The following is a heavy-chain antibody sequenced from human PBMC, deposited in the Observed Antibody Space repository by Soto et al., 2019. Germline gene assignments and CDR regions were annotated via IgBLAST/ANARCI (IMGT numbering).Heavy chain of an antibody. CDR2: IYYSGST. J-gene: IGHJ6*03. CDR3: ARHAGREGYGDYYYYYYMDV. D-gene: IGHD4-17*01. V-gene: IGHV4-59*08. CDR1: GGSISSYY. Sequence: SETLSLTCTVSGGSISSYYWSWIRQPPGKGLEWIGYIYYSGSTNYNPSLKSRVTISVDTSKNQFSLKLSSVTAADTAVYYCARHAGREGYGDYYYYYYMDVWGKGTTVTVSS.